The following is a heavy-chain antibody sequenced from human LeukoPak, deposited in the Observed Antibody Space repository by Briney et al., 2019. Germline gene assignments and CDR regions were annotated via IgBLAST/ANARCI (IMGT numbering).Heavy chain of an antibody. CDR1: GFTFDDYA. J-gene: IGHJ6*02. CDR3: AKSVYYYYYGMDV. Sequence: GVSLRLSCAASGFTFDDYAMHWVRQAPGKGLEWVSGISWNSGSIGYADSVKGRFTISRDNAKNSLYLQMNSLRAEDTALYYCAKSVYYYYYGMDVWGQGTTVTVSS. CDR2: ISWNSGSI. V-gene: IGHV3-9*01.